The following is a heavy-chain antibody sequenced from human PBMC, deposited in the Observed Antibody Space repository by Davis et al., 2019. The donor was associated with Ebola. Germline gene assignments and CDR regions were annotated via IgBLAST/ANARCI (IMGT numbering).Heavy chain of an antibody. J-gene: IGHJ6*02. CDR2: ISYDGSNK. Sequence: GESLKISCAASGFTFSSYAMHWVRQAPGKGLEWVAVISYDGSNKYYADSVKGRFTISRDNSKNTLYLQMNSLRAEDTAVYYCARAGDCSEIEYSSSLCGMDVWGQGTTVTVSS. V-gene: IGHV3-30-3*01. CDR1: GFTFSSYA. D-gene: IGHD6-6*01. CDR3: ARAGDCSEIEYSSSLCGMDV.